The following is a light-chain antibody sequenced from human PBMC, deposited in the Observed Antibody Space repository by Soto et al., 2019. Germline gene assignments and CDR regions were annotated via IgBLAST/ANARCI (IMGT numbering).Light chain of an antibody. CDR1: SSDVGGYND. CDR3: ISYTRSGTRV. V-gene: IGLV2-14*03. CDR2: DVS. J-gene: IGLJ3*02. Sequence: QSALTQPASVSGSPGQSITISCTGTSSDVGGYNDVSWYQQHPDKAPKLVIYDVSNRPSGVSNRFSASKSGNTASLTISGLQAEDEADYYCISYTRSGTRVFGGGTKVTVL.